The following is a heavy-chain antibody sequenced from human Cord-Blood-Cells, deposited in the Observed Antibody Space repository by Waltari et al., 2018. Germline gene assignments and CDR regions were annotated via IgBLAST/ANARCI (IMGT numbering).Heavy chain of an antibody. D-gene: IGHD2-8*02. CDR1: GGSFSGYY. Sequence: QVQLQQWGAGLLKPSETLSLTCAVYGGSFSGYYWSWIRQPPGKGLEWIGEINHSGSTNYNPSLKGRVTISVDTSKNQFSLKLSSVTAADTAVYYCASVYCTGGVCYKFDYWGQGTLVTVSS. CDR2: INHSGST. V-gene: IGHV4-34*01. CDR3: ASVYCTGGVCYKFDY. J-gene: IGHJ4*02.